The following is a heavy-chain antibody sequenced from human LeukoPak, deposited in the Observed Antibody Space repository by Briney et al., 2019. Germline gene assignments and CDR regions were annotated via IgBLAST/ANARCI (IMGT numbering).Heavy chain of an antibody. D-gene: IGHD5-18*01. J-gene: IGHJ4*02. V-gene: IGHV4-59*01. CDR1: GGSISSYY. Sequence: PSETLSLTCTVSGGSISSYYWSWIRQPPGKGLEWIGYIYYSGSTNYNPSLKSRVTISVDTSKNQFSLKLGSVTAADTAVYYCARGKRGYSYGIFDYWGQGTLVTVSS. CDR2: IYYSGST. CDR3: ARGKRGYSYGIFDY.